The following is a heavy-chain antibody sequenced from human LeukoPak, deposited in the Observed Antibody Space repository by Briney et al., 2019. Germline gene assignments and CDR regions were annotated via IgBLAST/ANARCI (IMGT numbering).Heavy chain of an antibody. Sequence: GGSLRLSCAASGFTFSDYYMSWIRQAPGKGLEWGSYISSSGSTIYYADSVKGRFTISRDNAKNSLYLQMNSLRAEDTAVYYCARVLGDYDILTGSYYFDYWGQGTLVTVSS. V-gene: IGHV3-11*01. D-gene: IGHD3-9*01. CDR3: ARVLGDYDILTGSYYFDY. CDR2: ISSSGSTI. CDR1: GFTFSDYY. J-gene: IGHJ4*02.